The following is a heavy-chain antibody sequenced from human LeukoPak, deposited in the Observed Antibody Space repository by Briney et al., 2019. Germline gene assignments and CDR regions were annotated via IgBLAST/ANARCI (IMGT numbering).Heavy chain of an antibody. V-gene: IGHV4-34*01. D-gene: IGHD4-11*01. Sequence: SETLSLTCAVYGGSFSGYYWSWIRQPPGKGLEWIGEINHSGSTNYNPSLKSRVTISVDTSKNQFSLKLSPVTAADTAVYYCARGKLTTVTAFRYYYYGMDVWGQGTTVTVSS. CDR2: INHSGST. CDR1: GGSFSGYY. J-gene: IGHJ6*02. CDR3: ARGKLTTVTAFRYYYYGMDV.